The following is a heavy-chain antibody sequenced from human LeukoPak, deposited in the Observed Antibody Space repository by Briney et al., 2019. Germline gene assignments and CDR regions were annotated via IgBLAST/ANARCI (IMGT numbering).Heavy chain of an antibody. Sequence: GGTLTLSCASSGFTFSTYWMSWVRHATGKVLVWVANIKQDGSEKYYVDSVKGRFTISRDNAKNSLYLQMNSLRAEDTAVYYCARDRVVVVAGYWYFDLWGRGTLVTVSS. CDR3: ARDRVVVVAGYWYFDL. J-gene: IGHJ2*01. D-gene: IGHD2-15*01. CDR1: GFTFSTYW. CDR2: IKQDGSEK. V-gene: IGHV3-7*01.